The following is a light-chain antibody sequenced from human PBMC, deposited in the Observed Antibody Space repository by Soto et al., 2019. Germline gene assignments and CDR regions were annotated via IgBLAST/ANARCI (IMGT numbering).Light chain of an antibody. CDR1: SCDVGSYNV. J-gene: IGLJ2*01. Sequence: QSALTQPASVSGSPGQSITISCTGTSCDVGSYNVVYWYQQHPGKAPKLMIYDDSNRPSGVSNRFSGSKSGNTASLTISGPQAEDEADYDYCSDAGGSTFSVVFGGGTKLTVL. CDR3: CSDAGGSTFSVV. CDR2: DDS. V-gene: IGLV2-23*02.